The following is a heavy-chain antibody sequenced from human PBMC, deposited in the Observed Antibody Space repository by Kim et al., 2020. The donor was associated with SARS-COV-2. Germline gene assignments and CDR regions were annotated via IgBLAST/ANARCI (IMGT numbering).Heavy chain of an antibody. CDR2: ITHSGST. V-gene: IGHV4-34*01. CDR1: GGSFSGNY. D-gene: IGHD6-19*01. Sequence: SETLSLTCAVYGGSFSGNYWSWIRQPPGKGLEWIGAITHSGSTNYNQSLKSRVTISVDTSKNQLSLKLSYVTAADTAVYYCARAGRQWLARPIFYYFDHWGQGTLVTVSS. CDR3: ARAGRQWLARPIFYYFDH. J-gene: IGHJ4*02.